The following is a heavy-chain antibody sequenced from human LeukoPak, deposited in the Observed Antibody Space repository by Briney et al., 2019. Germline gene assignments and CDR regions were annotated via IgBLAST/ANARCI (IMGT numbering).Heavy chain of an antibody. V-gene: IGHV1-2*02. CDR1: GYTFTGYY. D-gene: IGHD4-17*01. J-gene: IGHJ3*02. CDR2: INPNSGGT. Sequence: RWASVKVSCKASGYTFTGYYMHWVRQAPGQGLEWMGWINPNSGGTNYAQKFQGRVTMTRDTSISTAYMELSRLRSDDTAVYYCARDRPDYGDATRAFDIWGQGTMVTVSS. CDR3: ARDRPDYGDATRAFDI.